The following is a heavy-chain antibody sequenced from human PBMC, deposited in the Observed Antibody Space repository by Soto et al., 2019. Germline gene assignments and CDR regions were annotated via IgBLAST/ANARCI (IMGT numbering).Heavy chain of an antibody. Sequence: GESLKISCEASGYTFSIYWIGWVRQMPGKGLELIGIIYPDDSDTRYSPSFQGQVTISVDKSIRTAYLQWSSLKASDTAMYYCARHYYYDSSGYYFDYWGQGTLVTVSS. CDR2: IYPDDSDT. CDR1: GYTFSIYW. J-gene: IGHJ4*02. V-gene: IGHV5-51*01. CDR3: ARHYYYDSSGYYFDY. D-gene: IGHD3-22*01.